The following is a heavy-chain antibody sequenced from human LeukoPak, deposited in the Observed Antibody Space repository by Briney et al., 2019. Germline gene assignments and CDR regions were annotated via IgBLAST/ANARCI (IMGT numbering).Heavy chain of an antibody. Sequence: GGSLRHSCAASGFTFSSYSMNWVRQAPGKGLEWVSSISSSSSYIYYADSVKGRFTISRDNAKNSLYLQMNSLRAEDTAVYYCARDIAAAGPYDYWGQGTLVAVSS. CDR3: ARDIAAAGPYDY. CDR2: ISSSSSYI. CDR1: GFTFSSYS. J-gene: IGHJ4*02. V-gene: IGHV3-21*01. D-gene: IGHD6-13*01.